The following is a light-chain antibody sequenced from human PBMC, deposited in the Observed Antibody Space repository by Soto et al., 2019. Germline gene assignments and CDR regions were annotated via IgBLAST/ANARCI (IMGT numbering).Light chain of an antibody. J-gene: IGLJ1*01. Sequence: QSVLTQPPSVSGAPGQRVTISCTGSGSNIGAGYGVHWYQQLPGTTPKLLIYGNSSRPSGVPDRFSCSKSGTSASLGITGLQTEDEADYYCQSYDSSRGGYVFGPGTKVTVL. CDR3: QSYDSSRGGYV. CDR2: GNS. CDR1: GSNIGAGYG. V-gene: IGLV1-40*01.